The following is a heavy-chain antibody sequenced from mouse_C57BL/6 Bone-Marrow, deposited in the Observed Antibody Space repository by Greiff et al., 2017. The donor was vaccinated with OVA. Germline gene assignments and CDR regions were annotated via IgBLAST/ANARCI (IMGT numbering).Heavy chain of an antibody. D-gene: IGHD1-1*02. Sequence: EVKVEESGGGLVKPGGSLKLSCAASGFTFSSYAMSWVRQTPEKRLEWVATISDGGSYTYYPDNVKGRFTISRDNAKNNLYLQMSHLKSEDTAMYYCAREDYCAMDYWGQGTSVTVSS. CDR2: ISDGGSYT. CDR1: GFTFSSYA. V-gene: IGHV5-4*01. CDR3: AREDYCAMDY. J-gene: IGHJ4*01.